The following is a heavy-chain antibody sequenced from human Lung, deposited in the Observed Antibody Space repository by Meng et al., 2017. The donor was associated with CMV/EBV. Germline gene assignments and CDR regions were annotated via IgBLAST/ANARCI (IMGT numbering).Heavy chain of an antibody. CDR3: ARCKIYDFSFYGMEV. J-gene: IGHJ6*02. D-gene: IGHD3-3*01. CDR1: GFTFSDYY. V-gene: IGHV3-11*04. Sequence: SCAASGFTFSDYYMTWVRRAPGKGLEWISYISSSGDIILYADSVKGRFTISSDNAEKSLYLQMNSMRAEDTALYFCARCKIYDFSFYGMEVWGQGTXVNGAS. CDR2: ISSSGDII.